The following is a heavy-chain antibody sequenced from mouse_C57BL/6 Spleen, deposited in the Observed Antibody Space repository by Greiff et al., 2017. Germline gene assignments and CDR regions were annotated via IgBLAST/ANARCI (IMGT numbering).Heavy chain of an antibody. J-gene: IGHJ1*03. Sequence: QVQLKESGPGLVAPSQSLSITCTVSGFSLTSYAISWVRQPPGKGLEWLGVIWTGGGTTYNSALKSRLSISKDNSKSQVFLKMNSLQTDDTARYXCAINDYGSSRDWYFDVWGTGTTVTVSS. CDR1: GFSLTSYA. CDR3: AINDYGSSRDWYFDV. D-gene: IGHD1-1*01. CDR2: IWTGGGT. V-gene: IGHV2-9-1*01.